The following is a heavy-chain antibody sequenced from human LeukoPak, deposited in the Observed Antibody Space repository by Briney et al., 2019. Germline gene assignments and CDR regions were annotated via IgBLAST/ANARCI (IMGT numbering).Heavy chain of an antibody. J-gene: IGHJ6*02. Sequence: GGSLRLSCAASGFTFSSYGMHWVRQAPGKGLEWVALIGYDGTNEYYADSVKGRFTISRDNSKNTLYLQMNSLRAEDTAVYYCARDSYGMDVWGQGTTVTVSS. CDR2: IGYDGTNE. CDR3: ARDSYGMDV. V-gene: IGHV3-30*02. CDR1: GFTFSSYG.